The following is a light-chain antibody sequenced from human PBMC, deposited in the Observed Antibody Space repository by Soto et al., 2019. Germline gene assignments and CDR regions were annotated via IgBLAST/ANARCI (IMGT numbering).Light chain of an antibody. Sequence: ALTQPASVSGSPGQSITISCTGTSSDVGAYNFVSWHQQHPGKAPKLMIYNVYDRPSGISYRFSGSKSGNTASLTISGLQGEDEADYYCSAYTVSRTYVFGTGTKV. CDR2: NVY. J-gene: IGLJ1*01. V-gene: IGLV2-14*03. CDR3: SAYTVSRTYV. CDR1: SSDVGAYNF.